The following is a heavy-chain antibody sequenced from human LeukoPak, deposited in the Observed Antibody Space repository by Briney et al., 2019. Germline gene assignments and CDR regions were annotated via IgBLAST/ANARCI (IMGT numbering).Heavy chain of an antibody. V-gene: IGHV4-59*01. D-gene: IGHD3-9*01. CDR2: IYYSGST. J-gene: IGHJ5*02. CDR1: GGSLSSYY. CDR3: ARGDILTGLGWFDP. Sequence: SETLSLTCTVSGGSLSSYYWSWIRQPPGKGLEWIGYIYYSGSTNYNPSLKSRVTISVDTSKNQFSLKLSSVTAADTAVYYCARGDILTGLGWFDPWGQGTLVTVSS.